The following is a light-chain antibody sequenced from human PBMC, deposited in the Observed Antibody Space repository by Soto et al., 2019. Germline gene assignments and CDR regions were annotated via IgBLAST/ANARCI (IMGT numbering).Light chain of an antibody. V-gene: IGLV7-46*01. Sequence: QALVTQEPSLTVSPGGTVTLTCGSSTGAVTSDHYPYWFQQKPGQAPRTLIYDTNNKHSWTPARFSGSLLGGKAALTLSGAQPEDEAEYYCLLSFSGPRVFGGGTKLTVL. CDR3: LLSFSGPRV. CDR2: DTN. J-gene: IGLJ2*01. CDR1: TGAVTSDHY.